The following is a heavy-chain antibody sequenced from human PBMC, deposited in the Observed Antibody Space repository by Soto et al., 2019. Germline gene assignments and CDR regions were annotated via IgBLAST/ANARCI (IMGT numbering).Heavy chain of an antibody. Sequence: GGSLRLSCAASGFTLGNYWMHWVRHGPGKGLVWVSRIKNDGRSTTHADSVKGRFTISRDNAKNTLYLQMNSLRAEDTAVYYCVRDRAYSGYDIWGQGTLVTVSS. J-gene: IGHJ4*02. CDR3: VRDRAYSGYDI. V-gene: IGHV3-74*01. CDR1: GFTLGNYW. D-gene: IGHD5-12*01. CDR2: IKNDGRST.